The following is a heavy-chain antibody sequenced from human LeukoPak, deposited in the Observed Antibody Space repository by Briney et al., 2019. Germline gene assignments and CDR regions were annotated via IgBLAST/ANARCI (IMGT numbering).Heavy chain of an antibody. Sequence: GASVKVSCKTSGYTFTNYYIHWVRRAPGQGLEWMGKINPSGGSTSYPQKFQGRVTMTRDTSTTTVYMELSTLRSEDTAIYYCARGYCSGGGCSVLDAFDGWGQGTVVTVSS. CDR3: ARGYCSGGGCSVLDAFDG. J-gene: IGHJ3*01. D-gene: IGHD2-15*01. CDR2: INPSGGST. CDR1: GYTFTNYY. V-gene: IGHV1-46*01.